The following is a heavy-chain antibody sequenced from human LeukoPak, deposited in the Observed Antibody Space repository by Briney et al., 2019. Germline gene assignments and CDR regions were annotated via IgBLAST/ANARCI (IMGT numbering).Heavy chain of an antibody. D-gene: IGHD3-9*01. V-gene: IGHV4-4*07. CDR1: GGSITNYY. CDR2: FYSRGTT. Sequence: SETLSLTCSVSGGSITNYYWSWIRQPAGKGLEGIGRFYSRGTTYYNPPLRSRVSLSGDESKNQLSLKMYSVTGADTAVYYCVRDEGLTGYPDYWGQGTLVSVSS. CDR3: VRDEGLTGYPDY. J-gene: IGHJ4*02.